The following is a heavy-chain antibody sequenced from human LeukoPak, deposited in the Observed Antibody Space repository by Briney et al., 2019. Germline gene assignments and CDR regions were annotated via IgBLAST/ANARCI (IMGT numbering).Heavy chain of an antibody. D-gene: IGHD4-23*01. CDR2: ISPDGTNT. CDR1: GFTLSDYW. Sequence: GGSLRLSCAASGFTLSDYWMNWVRQVPGKGPVWVSHISPDGTNTAYADSVKGRFTISRDSAKNTLYLQMNSLRVGDTAVYYCVRDGWGRTPYDSWGQGTLVTVSS. CDR3: VRDGWGRTPYDS. J-gene: IGHJ4*02. V-gene: IGHV3-74*01.